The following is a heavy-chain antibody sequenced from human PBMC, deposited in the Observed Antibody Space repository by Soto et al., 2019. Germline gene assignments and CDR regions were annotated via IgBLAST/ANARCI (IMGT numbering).Heavy chain of an antibody. J-gene: IGHJ4*02. CDR2: ISYDGSNK. CDR3: AKVVVAATYPYYFDY. V-gene: IGHV3-30*18. CDR1: GFTFSSYG. Sequence: LRLSCAASGFTFSSYGMHWVRQAPGKGLEWVAVISYDGSNKYYADSVKGRFTISRDNSKNTLYLQMNSLRAEDTAVYYCAKVVVAATYPYYFDYWGQGTLVTVS. D-gene: IGHD2-15*01.